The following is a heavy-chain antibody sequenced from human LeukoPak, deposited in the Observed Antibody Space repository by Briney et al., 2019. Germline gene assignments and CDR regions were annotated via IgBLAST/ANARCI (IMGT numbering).Heavy chain of an antibody. CDR3: AKDRIAALSYFDY. Sequence: GGSLRLSCAASGFTFSSYGMHWVRQAPGKGLEWVAFIRYDGSNKYYADSVKGRFTISRDNSKNTLYLQMNSLRAEDTAVYYCAKDRIAALSYFDYWGQGTLVTVSS. CDR1: GFTFSSYG. CDR2: IRYDGSNK. D-gene: IGHD6-6*01. V-gene: IGHV3-30*02. J-gene: IGHJ4*02.